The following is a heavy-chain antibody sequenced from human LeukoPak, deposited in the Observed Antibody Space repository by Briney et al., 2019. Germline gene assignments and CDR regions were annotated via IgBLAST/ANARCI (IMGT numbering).Heavy chain of an antibody. CDR1: GFTFDDYG. J-gene: IGHJ4*02. Sequence: PGGSLRLSCAASGFTFDDYGMSWVRQAPGKGLEWVSGINWNGGSTGYADSVKGRFTISRDNAKNSLYLQMNSLRDEDTALYYCARFLGGYDSSGPYYFDYWGQGTLVTVSS. CDR2: INWNGGST. D-gene: IGHD3-22*01. V-gene: IGHV3-20*04. CDR3: ARFLGGYDSSGPYYFDY.